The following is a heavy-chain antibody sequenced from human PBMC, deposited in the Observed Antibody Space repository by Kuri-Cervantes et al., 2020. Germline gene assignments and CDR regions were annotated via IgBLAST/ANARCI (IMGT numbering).Heavy chain of an antibody. J-gene: IGHJ5*02. CDR2: ISGSGGST. D-gene: IGHD2-2*01. V-gene: IGHV3-23*01. CDR1: GFIFSDYY. Sequence: ETLSLTCAASGFIFSDYYMSWIRQAPGKGLEWVSAISGSGGSTYYADSVKGRFTISRDNSKNTLYLQMNSLRAEDTAVYYCAKDRSRIVVGWFDPWGQGTLVTVSS. CDR3: AKDRSRIVVGWFDP.